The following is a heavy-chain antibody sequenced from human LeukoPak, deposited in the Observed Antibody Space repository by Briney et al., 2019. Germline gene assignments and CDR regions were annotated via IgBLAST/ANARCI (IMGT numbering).Heavy chain of an antibody. CDR2: IWYDGSNK. V-gene: IGHV3-33*01. J-gene: IGHJ6*02. CDR1: GFTFSSYG. CDR3: ARDLMAAAPRLGGMDV. D-gene: IGHD6-13*01. Sequence: GRSLRLSCAASGFTFSSYGMHWVRQAPGKGLEWVAVIWYDGSNKYYVDSVKGRFTISRDNSKNTLYLQMNSLRAEDTAVYYCARDLMAAAPRLGGMDVWGQGTTVTVSS.